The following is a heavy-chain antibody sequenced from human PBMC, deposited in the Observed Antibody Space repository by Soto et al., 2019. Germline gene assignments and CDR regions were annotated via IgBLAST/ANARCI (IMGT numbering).Heavy chain of an antibody. CDR1: GFTFSSYA. Sequence: QVQLVESGGGVVQPGRSLRLSCAASGFTFSSYAMHWVRQAPGKGLEWVAVISYDGSNKYYADSVEGRFTISRDNSKNALYQHIKSQRAEDTAVDYCAGDQGGFDYWGQGTLVAV. CDR2: ISYDGSNK. CDR3: AGDQGGFDY. J-gene: IGHJ4*02. V-gene: IGHV3-30-3*01.